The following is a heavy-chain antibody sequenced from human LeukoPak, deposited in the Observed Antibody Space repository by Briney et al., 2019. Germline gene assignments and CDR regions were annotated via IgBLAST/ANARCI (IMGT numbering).Heavy chain of an antibody. CDR1: EFTFNTYA. Sequence: GGSLRLSCAASEFTFNTYAVSWVRQAPGKGLEWVSAISGDGGITYYADSLRGRFTISRDNSKSTLYLQMNSLRAEDTAVYYCAKSSGPGGYYYYGMDVWGQGTTVTVSS. V-gene: IGHV3-23*01. CDR2: ISGDGGIT. J-gene: IGHJ6*02. CDR3: AKSSGPGGYYYYGMDV. D-gene: IGHD3-22*01.